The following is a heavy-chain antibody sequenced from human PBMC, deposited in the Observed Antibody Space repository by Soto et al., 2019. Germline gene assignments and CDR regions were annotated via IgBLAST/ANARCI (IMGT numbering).Heavy chain of an antibody. V-gene: IGHV3-53*01. CDR1: GFTVSGNY. CDR2: IYTDDNI. J-gene: IGHJ6*02. CDR3: ATELIAKYGMDV. Sequence: EAQLVESGGGLVQPGGSLRLSCAASGFTVSGNYVTWVRQAPGKGLEWVSVIYTDDNIYYADSVTGRFTISRDNSKNTFYLQMNRLRVEDTAVYYCATELIAKYGMDVWAKGPRSPSP. D-gene: IGHD2-21*01.